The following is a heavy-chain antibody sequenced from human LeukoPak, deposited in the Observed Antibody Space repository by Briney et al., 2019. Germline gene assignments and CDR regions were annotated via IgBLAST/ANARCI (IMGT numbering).Heavy chain of an antibody. Sequence: AGGSLRLSCIASGFTFGDYAMSWVRQAPGKGLEWVGFIRSKAYGGTTEYAASVKGRFTISRDDSRSIAYLQMNSLKSEDTAVYFCTRVHSGIDFDYWGRGTLVTVSS. CDR1: GFTFGDYA. D-gene: IGHD3-10*01. V-gene: IGHV3-49*04. CDR3: TRVHSGIDFDY. J-gene: IGHJ4*02. CDR2: IRSKAYGGTT.